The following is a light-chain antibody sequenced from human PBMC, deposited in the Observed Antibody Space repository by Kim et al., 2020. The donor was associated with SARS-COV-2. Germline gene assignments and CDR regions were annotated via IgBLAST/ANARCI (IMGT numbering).Light chain of an antibody. CDR1: SLRSYY. J-gene: IGLJ2*01. V-gene: IGLV3-19*01. CDR2: GKN. Sequence: VAVGPTVRITCQGDSLRSYYASWYQQKPGQAPVLFIYGKNNRPSGIPDRFSGSSSGNTASLTITGAQAEDEADYYCNSRDSSGNQVFGGGTQLTVL. CDR3: NSRDSSGNQV.